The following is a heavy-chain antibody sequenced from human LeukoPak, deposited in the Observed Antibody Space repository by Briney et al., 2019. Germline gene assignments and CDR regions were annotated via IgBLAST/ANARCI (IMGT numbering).Heavy chain of an antibody. CDR3: ARKAYGLDV. V-gene: IGHV3-7*03. CDR2: IKQDGSEK. Sequence: GGSLRLSCAPSGFTFSSYWMSWVRQAPGKGLEWVANIKQDGSEKYCVDSVKGRFTISRDNGKNSLYLQMNSLRAEDTAVYYCARKAYGLDVWGLGTTVAVSS. CDR1: GFTFSSYW. J-gene: IGHJ6*02.